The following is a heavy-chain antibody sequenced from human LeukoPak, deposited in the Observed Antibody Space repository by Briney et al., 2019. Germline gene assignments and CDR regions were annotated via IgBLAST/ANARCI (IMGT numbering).Heavy chain of an antibody. CDR3: ARHRPYYYDFDAFDI. Sequence: SETLSLTCTVSGGSISSYYWSWIRQPAGKGLEWIGRIYTSGSTNYNPSLKSRVTISVDTSKNQFSLKLSSVTAADTAVYYCARHRPYYYDFDAFDIWGQGTMVTVSS. V-gene: IGHV4-4*07. D-gene: IGHD3-22*01. CDR1: GGSISSYY. J-gene: IGHJ3*02. CDR2: IYTSGST.